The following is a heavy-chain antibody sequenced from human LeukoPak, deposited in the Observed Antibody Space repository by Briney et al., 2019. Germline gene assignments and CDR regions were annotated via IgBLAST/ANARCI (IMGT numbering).Heavy chain of an antibody. V-gene: IGHV4-4*07. J-gene: IGHJ4*02. D-gene: IGHD3-22*01. Sequence: SETLSLTCTVSGGSISSYYWSWIRQPAGKGLEWIRRIYTSGSTNYNPSLKSRVTMSVDTSKNQFSLKLSSVTAADTAVYYCARSTPGLLPAPFDYWGQGTLVTVSS. CDR1: GGSISSYY. CDR2: IYTSGST. CDR3: ARSTPGLLPAPFDY.